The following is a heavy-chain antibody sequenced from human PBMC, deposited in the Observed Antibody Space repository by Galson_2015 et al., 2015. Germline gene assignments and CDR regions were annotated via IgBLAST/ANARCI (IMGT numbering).Heavy chain of an antibody. CDR1: GFTFSSYG. CDR2: IWYDGSNK. Sequence: SLRLSCAASGFTFSSYGMHWVRQAPGKGLECVAVIWYDGSNKYYADSVKGRFTISRDNSKNTLYLQMNSLRAEDTAVYYCARGRISSSWYWFDPWGQGTLVTVSS. J-gene: IGHJ5*02. V-gene: IGHV3-33*01. D-gene: IGHD6-13*01. CDR3: ARGRISSSWYWFDP.